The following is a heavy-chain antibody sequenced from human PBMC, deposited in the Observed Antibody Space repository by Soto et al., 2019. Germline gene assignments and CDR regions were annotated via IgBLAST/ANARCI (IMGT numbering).Heavy chain of an antibody. CDR2: IYYSGST. V-gene: IGHV4-31*03. D-gene: IGHD2-15*01. J-gene: IGHJ3*02. Sequence: SETLSLTCTVSGGSISSGGYYWSWIRQHPGKGLEWIGYIYYSGSTYYNPSLKSRVTISVDTSKNQFSLKLSSVTAADTAVYYCARESGCSGGSCRHPRYFDIWGQGTMVTVSS. CDR1: GGSISSGGYY. CDR3: ARESGCSGGSCRHPRYFDI.